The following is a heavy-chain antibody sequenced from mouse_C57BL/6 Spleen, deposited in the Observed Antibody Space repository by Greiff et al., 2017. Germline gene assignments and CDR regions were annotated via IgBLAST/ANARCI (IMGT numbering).Heavy chain of an antibody. D-gene: IGHD1-1*01. CDR2: IYPGDGAT. Sequence: VQLQQSGPELVKPGASVKISCKASGYAFSSSWMNWVKQRPGKGLEWIGRIYPGDGATNYNGKFKGKATLTADKSSSTAYMQLSSLTSEDSAVYFCARKGDLYYGSSYGAMDYWGQGTSVTVSS. CDR1: GYAFSSSW. V-gene: IGHV1-82*01. J-gene: IGHJ4*01. CDR3: ARKGDLYYGSSYGAMDY.